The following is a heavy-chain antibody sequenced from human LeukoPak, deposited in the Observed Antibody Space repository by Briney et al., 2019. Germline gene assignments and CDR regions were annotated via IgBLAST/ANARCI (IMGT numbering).Heavy chain of an antibody. CDR3: AFDSSGYYWARLY. CDR2: ISSGSSYI. CDR1: GFTFSTYS. Sequence: GGSLRLSCAASGFTFSTYSMNWVRQAPGKGLEWVSSISSGSSYIYYADSVKGRFTISRDNATNSLYLQMNSLRAEDTAVYYCAFDSSGYYWARLYWGQGTLVTVSS. V-gene: IGHV3-21*01. D-gene: IGHD3-22*01. J-gene: IGHJ4*02.